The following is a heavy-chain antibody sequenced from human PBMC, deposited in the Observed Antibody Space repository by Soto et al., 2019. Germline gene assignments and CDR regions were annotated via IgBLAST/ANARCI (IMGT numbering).Heavy chain of an antibody. CDR2: IYWDDDK. Sequence: QITLKESGPTLVKPTQTLTLTCTFSGFSLTTRGVGVGWIRQPPGKALECLALIYWDDDKRYSPSLQSRLSINKDSPQTQEDQTMTNLAPGDTATYYCPPLPNYYPYDWFDPWGQGTPVYVSP. CDR3: PPLPNYYPYDWFDP. J-gene: IGHJ5*02. CDR1: GFSLTTRGVG. V-gene: IGHV2-5*02. D-gene: IGHD3-10*01.